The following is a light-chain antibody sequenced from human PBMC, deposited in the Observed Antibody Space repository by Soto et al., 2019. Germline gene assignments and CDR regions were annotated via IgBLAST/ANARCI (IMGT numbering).Light chain of an antibody. V-gene: IGKV3-20*01. CDR2: GTS. CDR3: QDSSTSPWP. J-gene: IGKJ1*01. Sequence: TQSPGTLSLSPGERATLSCRAVQSVTSIYLAWYQQKPGQAPRLLIYGTSFRASGIPDRFRGGGSGTDFTLTISSLEPEDSAVYYCQDSSTSPWPFGQGTKVEIK. CDR1: QSVTSIY.